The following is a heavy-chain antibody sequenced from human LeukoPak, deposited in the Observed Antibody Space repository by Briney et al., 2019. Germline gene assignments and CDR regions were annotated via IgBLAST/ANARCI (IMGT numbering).Heavy chain of an antibody. Sequence: GGSLRLSCAASGFTFSSYAMSWVRQAPGKGLEWVSAICDGADSTYYADSVRGRFTISRDNFMNTLYLQMNSLRADDTAVYYCAKRVSYSNSAAYFDCWGQGTLVTVSS. V-gene: IGHV3-23*01. CDR1: GFTFSSYA. J-gene: IGHJ4*02. CDR2: ICDGADST. D-gene: IGHD6-6*01. CDR3: AKRVSYSNSAAYFDC.